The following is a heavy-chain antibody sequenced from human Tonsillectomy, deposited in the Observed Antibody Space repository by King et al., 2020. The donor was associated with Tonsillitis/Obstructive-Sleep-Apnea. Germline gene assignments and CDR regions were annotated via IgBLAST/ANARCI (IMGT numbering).Heavy chain of an antibody. CDR1: GFTFNNYN. CDR3: ARDLRPVVTPVAYFDL. CDR2: ISSSSSYI. V-gene: IGHV3-21*01. Sequence: VQLVESGGGLVKPGGSLRLSCAASGFTFNNYNMNWVRQAPGKGLEWVSSISSSSSYIYYADSVKGRFTISRDKAKNPRNLQMNSLRAEDTAVYYCARDLRPVVTPVAYFDLWGRGTLVTVSS. D-gene: IGHD4-23*01. J-gene: IGHJ2*01.